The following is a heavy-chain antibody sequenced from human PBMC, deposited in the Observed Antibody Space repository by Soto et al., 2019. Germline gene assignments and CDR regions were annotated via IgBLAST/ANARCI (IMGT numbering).Heavy chain of an antibody. V-gene: IGHV1-46*01. D-gene: IGHD3-3*01. Sequence: GASVKVSCKASGYTFTSYYMHWVRQAPGQGLEWMGIINPSGGSTSYAQKFQGRVTMTRDTSTSTVYMELSSLRSEDTAVYYCARGETYYDFWSVYWRYYYYRYLKAVWGQGTTVIVSA. J-gene: IGHJ6*01. CDR1: GYTFTSYY. CDR2: INPSGGST. CDR3: ARGETYYDFWSVYWRYYYYRYLKAV.